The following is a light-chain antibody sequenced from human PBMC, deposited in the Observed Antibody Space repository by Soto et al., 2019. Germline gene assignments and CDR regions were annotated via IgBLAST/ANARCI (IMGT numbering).Light chain of an antibody. CDR2: GAS. J-gene: IGKJ1*01. Sequence: VVLTQSPGTLSLSPWDRASLSCRASQNLSRYFLAWYQHKPGQAPRLLIYGASTRATGIPPRFSGTGSGTEFTLIISRLGPEDFAVYYCQHYGTSWWTFGQGTKVDIK. CDR1: QNLSRYF. V-gene: IGKV3-20*01. CDR3: QHYGTSWWT.